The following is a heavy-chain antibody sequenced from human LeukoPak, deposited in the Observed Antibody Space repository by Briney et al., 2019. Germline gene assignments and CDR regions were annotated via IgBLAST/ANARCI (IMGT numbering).Heavy chain of an antibody. D-gene: IGHD6-19*01. J-gene: IGHJ4*02. V-gene: IGHV3-30-3*01. Sequence: PGGSLRLSCAASGFTFSSYAMHWVRQAPGKGLEWVAVISYDGSNKYYADSVKGRFTISRDNAKNSLYLQMNSLRAEDTAVYYCARDYSSGWYGHRDYFDYWGQGTLVTVSS. CDR1: GFTFSSYA. CDR2: ISYDGSNK. CDR3: ARDYSSGWYGHRDYFDY.